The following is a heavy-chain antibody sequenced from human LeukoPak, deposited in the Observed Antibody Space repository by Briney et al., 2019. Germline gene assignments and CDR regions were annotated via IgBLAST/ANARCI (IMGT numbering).Heavy chain of an antibody. CDR2: ISWNSGSI. V-gene: IGHV3-9*01. CDR1: GFTFDDYA. CDR3: AKDGGIAGYYYGMDV. Sequence: GGSLRLSCAASGFTFDDYAMHWVRQAPGKGLEWVSGISWNSGSIGYADSVKGRFTISRDNAKNSLYLQMNSLRAEDTALYYCAKDGGIAGYYYGMDVWGQGTTVTVSS. D-gene: IGHD6-13*01. J-gene: IGHJ6*02.